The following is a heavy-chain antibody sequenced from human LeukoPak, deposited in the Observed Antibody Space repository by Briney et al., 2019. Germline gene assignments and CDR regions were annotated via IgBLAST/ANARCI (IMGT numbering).Heavy chain of an antibody. CDR3: ARGRGYSYPDY. CDR1: GGSISDYY. J-gene: IGHJ4*02. Sequence: PSETLSLTCTVSGGSISDYYWSWIRQPPGRGLEWIGYIYYSGSSYYNPSLKSRVTMSVDTSKNQFSLKLSSVTAADTAVYYCARGRGYSYPDYWGQGTLVTVSS. V-gene: IGHV4-59*12. CDR2: IYYSGSS. D-gene: IGHD5-18*01.